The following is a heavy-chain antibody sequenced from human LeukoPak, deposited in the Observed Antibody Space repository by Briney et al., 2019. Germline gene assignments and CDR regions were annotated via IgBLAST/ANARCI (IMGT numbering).Heavy chain of an antibody. J-gene: IGHJ5*02. V-gene: IGHV4-34*01. CDR3: ARGVDTAIPPRFDP. CDR1: GGSFSGYY. CDR2: INHSGST. D-gene: IGHD5-18*01. Sequence: SETLSLTCAVYGGSFSGYYWSWIRQPPGKGLEWVGEINHSGSTNYNPSLKSRVTISVDTSKNQFSLKLSSVTAADTAVYYCARGVDTAIPPRFDPWGQGTLVTVSS.